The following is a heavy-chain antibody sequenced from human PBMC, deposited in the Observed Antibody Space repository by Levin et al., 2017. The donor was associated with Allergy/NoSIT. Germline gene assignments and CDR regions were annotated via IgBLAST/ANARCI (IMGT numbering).Heavy chain of an antibody. D-gene: IGHD6-13*01. CDR3: AREPSLIAAAGTRMGDAFEI. Sequence: GESLKISCTASGFTFGDYAMSWFRQAPGKGLEWVGFIRSKAYGGTTEYAASVKGRFTISRDDSKSIAYLQMNSLKTEDTAVYYCAREPSLIAAAGTRMGDAFEIWGQGTMVTVSS. V-gene: IGHV3-49*03. CDR2: IRSKAYGGTT. J-gene: IGHJ3*02. CDR1: GFTFGDYA.